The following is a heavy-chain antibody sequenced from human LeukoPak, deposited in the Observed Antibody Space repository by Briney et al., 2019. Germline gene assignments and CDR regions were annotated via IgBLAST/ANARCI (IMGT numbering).Heavy chain of an antibody. J-gene: IGHJ6*02. CDR3: AKEEYCIFASCVPFPPTKHYYYYYAMDV. CDR2: ISGSGGST. CDR1: GFTFSSDA. Sequence: GGSLRLSCAASGFTFSSDAMGRVRQAPGKGLEWVSAISGSGGSTYYADSVKGRFTISRDNSKNTLYLQMNSLRAEDTAVYYCAKEEYCIFASCVPFPPTKHYYYYYAMDVWGQGTTVTVSS. V-gene: IGHV3-23*01. D-gene: IGHD2/OR15-2a*01.